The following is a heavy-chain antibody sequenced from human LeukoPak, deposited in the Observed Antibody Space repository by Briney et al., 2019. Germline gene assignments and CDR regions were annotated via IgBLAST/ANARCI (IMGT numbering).Heavy chain of an antibody. J-gene: IGHJ4*02. CDR1: GFTFSSYA. CDR2: ISYDGSNK. V-gene: IGHV3-30-3*01. D-gene: IGHD3-3*01. Sequence: GGSLRRSCAASGFTFSSYAMHWVRQAPGKGLEWVAVISYDGSNKYYADSVKGRFTISRDNSKNTLYLQMNSLRAEDTAVYYCAREKNFWSGYPNDYWGQGTPVTASS. CDR3: AREKNFWSGYPNDY.